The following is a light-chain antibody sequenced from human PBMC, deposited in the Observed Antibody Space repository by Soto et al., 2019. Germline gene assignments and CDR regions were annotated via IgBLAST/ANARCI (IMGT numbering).Light chain of an antibody. J-gene: IGKJ1*01. Sequence: DIQMTQSPSSLSASVGDRVTITCRASQSISSYLNWYQQKPGKAPKLLIFAASRLQSGVPSRFSGSGSGTDFTLTISSLQPEDFATYYCQQSYSTPHMFGQGTKVEIX. CDR1: QSISSY. CDR2: AAS. V-gene: IGKV1-39*01. CDR3: QQSYSTPHM.